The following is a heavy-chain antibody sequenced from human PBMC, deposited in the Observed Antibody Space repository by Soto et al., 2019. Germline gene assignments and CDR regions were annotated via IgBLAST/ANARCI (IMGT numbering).Heavy chain of an antibody. Sequence: QVQLVESGGGVVQPGRSLRLSCAASGFTFSSYGMHWVRQAPGKGLEWVAVISYDGSNKYYADSVKGRFTISRDNSKNTLYLEINSLKAEDTAVYYCAKDQTYYDFWSGFSAHDSFAHWGQGTLVPVSS. J-gene: IGHJ4*02. CDR1: GFTFSSYG. CDR2: ISYDGSNK. CDR3: AKDQTYYDFWSGFSAHDSFAH. D-gene: IGHD3-3*01. V-gene: IGHV3-30*18.